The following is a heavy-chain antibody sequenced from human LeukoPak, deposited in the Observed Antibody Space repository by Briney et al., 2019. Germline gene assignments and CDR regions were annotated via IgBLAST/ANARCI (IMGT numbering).Heavy chain of an antibody. V-gene: IGHV3-30*04. J-gene: IGHJ4*02. CDR2: ISYDGSNK. CDR3: ARDFQKTYSSGWNRV. D-gene: IGHD6-19*01. Sequence: GRSLRLSCAASGFTFSSYAMHWVRQAPGKGLEWVAVISYDGSNKYYADSVKGRFTISRDNSKNTVYLQMNSLRAEDTAMYYCARDFQKTYSSGWNRVWGQGTLVTVSS. CDR1: GFTFSSYA.